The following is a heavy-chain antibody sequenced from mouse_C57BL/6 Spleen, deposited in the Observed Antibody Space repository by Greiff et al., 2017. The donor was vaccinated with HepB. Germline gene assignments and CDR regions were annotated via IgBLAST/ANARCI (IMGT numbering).Heavy chain of an antibody. CDR3: ARFYYYGTYWYFDV. CDR1: GYSITSGYY. Sequence: DVKLQESGPGLVKPSQSLSLTCSVTGYSITSGYYWNWIRQFPGNKLEWMGYISYDGSNNYNPSLKNRISITRDTSKNQFFLKLNSVTTEDTATYYCARFYYYGTYWYFDVWGTGTTVTVSS. CDR2: ISYDGSN. J-gene: IGHJ1*03. V-gene: IGHV3-6*01. D-gene: IGHD1-1*01.